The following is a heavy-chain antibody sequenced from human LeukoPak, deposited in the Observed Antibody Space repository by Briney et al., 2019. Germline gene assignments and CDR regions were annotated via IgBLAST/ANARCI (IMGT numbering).Heavy chain of an antibody. CDR2: IDKGPNT. D-gene: IGHD7-27*01. V-gene: IGHV3-13*01. J-gene: IGHJ3*01. Sequence: GGSLRLSCAASGFTFNSYDMYWVRQVKGKGLEWVSAIDKGPNTYYSDSVKGRFTISRDNVKNFLYIQMNSLRAEDTAIYYCVRERPTWGLDALDVWGHGTMVTVSS. CDR1: GFTFNSYD. CDR3: VRERPTWGLDALDV.